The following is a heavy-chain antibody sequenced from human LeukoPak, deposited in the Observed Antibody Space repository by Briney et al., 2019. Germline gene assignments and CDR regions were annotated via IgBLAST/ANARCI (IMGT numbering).Heavy chain of an antibody. CDR1: RGSISTYY. J-gene: IGHJ3*02. CDR3: ARRSPIVAAGDAFDI. CDR2: IHTSGTT. Sequence: PSETLSLTCSVSRGSISTYYGSWVRQPAGKELEWVGRIHTSGTTTYNPSLTGRVTMSLDTSKNQFSLNLISVTAADTAVYYCARRSPIVAAGDAFDIWGPGTMVTVSS. D-gene: IGHD1-26*01. V-gene: IGHV4-4*07.